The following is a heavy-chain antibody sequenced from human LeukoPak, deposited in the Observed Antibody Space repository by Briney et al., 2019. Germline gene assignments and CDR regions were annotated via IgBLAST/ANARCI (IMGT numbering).Heavy chain of an antibody. Sequence: ASVKVSCKASGYTFTSYDINWVRQAPGQGLEWMGWMNPNSGNTGYAQKFQGRVTMTRNTSISTAYMELSSLRSEDTAVYYCARAKEMATTTDYYYYMDVWGKGPTVTVSS. CDR1: GYTFTSYD. CDR3: ARAKEMATTTDYYYYMDV. CDR2: MNPNSGNT. V-gene: IGHV1-8*01. J-gene: IGHJ6*03. D-gene: IGHD5-24*01.